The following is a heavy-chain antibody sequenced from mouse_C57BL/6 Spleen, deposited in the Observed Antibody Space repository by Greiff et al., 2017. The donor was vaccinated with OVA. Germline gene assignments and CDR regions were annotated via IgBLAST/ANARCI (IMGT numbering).Heavy chain of an antibody. V-gene: IGHV1-54*01. CDR2: INPGSGGT. D-gene: IGHD2-4*01. CDR1: GYAFTNYL. Sequence: VQLQQSGAELVRPGTSVKVSCKASGYAFTNYLIEWVKQRPGQGLEWIGVINPGSGGTNYNEKFKGKATLTADKSSSTAYMQLSSLTSEDSAVYFCAREDDCDGFAYWGQGTLVTVSA. J-gene: IGHJ3*01. CDR3: AREDDCDGFAY.